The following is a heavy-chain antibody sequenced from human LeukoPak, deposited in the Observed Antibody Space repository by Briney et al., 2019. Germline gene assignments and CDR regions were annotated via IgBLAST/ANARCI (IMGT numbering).Heavy chain of an antibody. CDR1: GGSISSYY. CDR3: ARVGFYYGSGAPTGHFDY. V-gene: IGHV4-59*01. CDR2: IYYSGST. D-gene: IGHD3-10*01. Sequence: PSETLSLTCTVSGGSISSYYWSWIRQPPGKGLEWIVYIYYSGSTNYNPSLKSRVTISVDTSKNQFSLKLSSVTAADTAVYYCARVGFYYGSGAPTGHFDYWGQGTLVTVSS. J-gene: IGHJ4*02.